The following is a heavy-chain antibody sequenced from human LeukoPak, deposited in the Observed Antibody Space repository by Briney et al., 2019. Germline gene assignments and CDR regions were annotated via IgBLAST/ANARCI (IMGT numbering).Heavy chain of an antibody. J-gene: IGHJ4*02. CDR3: AKDSGSGWILNYSDY. CDR1: GFTFSSYA. CDR2: ISGSGGRT. Sequence: GGSLRLSCAASGFTFSSYAMSWVRQAPGKGLEWVSGISGSGGRTYYADSVKGRFTISRDNSKNTLYLQMNSLRAEDTAVYYCAKDSGSGWILNYSDYWGQGTLVTVSS. V-gene: IGHV3-23*01. D-gene: IGHD6-19*01.